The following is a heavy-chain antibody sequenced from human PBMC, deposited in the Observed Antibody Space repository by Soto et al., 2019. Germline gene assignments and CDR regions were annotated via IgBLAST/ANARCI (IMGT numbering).Heavy chain of an antibody. V-gene: IGHV3-48*02. CDR2: ISSSHSTI. D-gene: IGHD3-22*01. Sequence: EVQLVESGGGLVQPGGSLRLSCAASGFTFSSYSMNWVRQAPGKGLEWVSYISSSHSTIYYADSVKGRFTISRDNAKNSLYLQMNSLRDEDTAVYYCARGLYYYDSCGYWCYWGQGTLVTVSS. CDR1: GFTFSSYS. CDR3: ARGLYYYDSCGYWCY. J-gene: IGHJ4*02.